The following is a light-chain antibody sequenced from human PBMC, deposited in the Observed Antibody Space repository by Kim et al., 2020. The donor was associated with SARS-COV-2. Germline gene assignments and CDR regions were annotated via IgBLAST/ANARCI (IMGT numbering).Light chain of an antibody. CDR2: QDI. CDR1: KLGEKY. CDR3: QAWDSNTGV. J-gene: IGLJ2*01. V-gene: IGLV3-1*01. Sequence: SPGQPANMPVSGDKLGEKYAFWYQQKPGQSPVLVIYQDIKRPSGIPERFSGSNAGNTATLTISGTQAMDEADYYCQAWDSNTGVFGGGTQLTVL.